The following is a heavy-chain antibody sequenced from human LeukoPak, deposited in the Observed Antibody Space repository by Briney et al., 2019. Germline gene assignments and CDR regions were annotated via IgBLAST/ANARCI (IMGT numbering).Heavy chain of an antibody. D-gene: IGHD4-23*01. CDR3: ARDLRDYGGNVDAFDI. CDR1: GYTFTGYY. Sequence: ASVKVSCKASGYTFTGYYMHWVRQAPGQGLEWMGWINPNSGGTNYAQKFQGWVTMTRDTSISTAYMELSRLRSDDTAVYYCARDLRDYGGNVDAFDIWGQGTMVTVSS. V-gene: IGHV1-2*04. CDR2: INPNSGGT. J-gene: IGHJ3*02.